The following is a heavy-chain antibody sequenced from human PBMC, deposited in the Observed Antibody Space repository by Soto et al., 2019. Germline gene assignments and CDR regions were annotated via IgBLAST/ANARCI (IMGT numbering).Heavy chain of an antibody. J-gene: IGHJ3*02. CDR1: GFTFSSYW. CDR3: ARVMVGAASGAFDI. CDR2: INNDGSST. V-gene: IGHV3-74*01. D-gene: IGHD1-26*01. Sequence: EVQLVESGGGLVQPGGSLRLSCAASGFTFSSYWMHWVRQAPGKGLVWVSRINNDGSSTSYADSVKGRFTISRDNAKNTLYLLMNSLRAEDTAVYYCARVMVGAASGAFDIWGQGTMVTVSS.